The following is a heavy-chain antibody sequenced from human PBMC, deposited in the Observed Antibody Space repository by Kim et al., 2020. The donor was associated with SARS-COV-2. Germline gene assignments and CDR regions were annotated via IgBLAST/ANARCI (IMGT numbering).Heavy chain of an antibody. Sequence: TPPLRTRVTISVDTSKNQFSLKLNSVTAADTAVYYCARNDFWSGYYYFDYWGQGTLVTVSS. V-gene: IGHV4-39*01. D-gene: IGHD3-3*01. J-gene: IGHJ4*02. CDR3: ARNDFWSGYYYFDY.